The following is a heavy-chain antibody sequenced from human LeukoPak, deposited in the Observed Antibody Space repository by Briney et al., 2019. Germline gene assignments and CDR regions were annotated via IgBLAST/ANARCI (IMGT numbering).Heavy chain of an antibody. CDR2: VYYSGST. V-gene: IGHV4-59*08. CDR3: ARVAVAGRDY. CDR1: GDSIIDYY. Sequence: SETLSLTCSVSGDSIIDYYWNWIRQPPGKGLEWIGYVYYSGSTNYNPSLKSRVTISVDTSKNQFSLKLSSVTAADTAVYYCARVAVAGRDYWGQGTLVTVSS. J-gene: IGHJ4*02. D-gene: IGHD6-19*01.